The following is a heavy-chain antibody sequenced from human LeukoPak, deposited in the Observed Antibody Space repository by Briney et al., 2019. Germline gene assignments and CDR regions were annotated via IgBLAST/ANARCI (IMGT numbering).Heavy chain of an antibody. V-gene: IGHV5-51*01. Sequence: KPGESLKISCKGSGYSFTSYWIGWVRQMPGKGLEWMGIIYPGDSDTRYSPSFQGQVTISADKSISTAYLQWSSLKASDTAMYFCTRHKYYSGDSCYGLDYWGQGTLVTVSS. CDR1: GYSFTSYW. D-gene: IGHD2-15*01. CDR3: TRHKYYSGDSCYGLDY. CDR2: IYPGDSDT. J-gene: IGHJ4*02.